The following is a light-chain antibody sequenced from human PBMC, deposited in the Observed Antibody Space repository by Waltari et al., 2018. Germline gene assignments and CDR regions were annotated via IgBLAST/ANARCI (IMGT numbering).Light chain of an antibody. V-gene: IGLV3-21*02. CDR3: QVWDSSSDQGV. CDR2: DDS. J-gene: IGLJ3*02. Sequence: SYVLTQPPSLSVAPGQTDRITCGGNNIGSKVEQGYQQKSGQAPVLVVYDDSDRPSGIPERFSGSSSGNTATLTISRVEAGDEADYYCQVWDSSSDQGVFGGGTKLTVL. CDR1: NIGSKV.